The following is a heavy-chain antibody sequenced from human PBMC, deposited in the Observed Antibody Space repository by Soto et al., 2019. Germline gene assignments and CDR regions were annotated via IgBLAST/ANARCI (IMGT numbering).Heavy chain of an antibody. CDR3: ARFIYGDYIDY. CDR1: GFTVSSNY. CDR2: IYSGGST. J-gene: IGHJ4*01. V-gene: IGHV3-66*01. Sequence: EVQLVESGGGLVQPGGSLRLSCAASGFTVSSNYMSWVRQAPGKGLECVSVIYSGGSTYYADSVKGRFTISRDNSKNTLYLHMNSLRAEDTAVYYCARFIYGDYIDYWGQGTLVTVSS. D-gene: IGHD4-17*01.